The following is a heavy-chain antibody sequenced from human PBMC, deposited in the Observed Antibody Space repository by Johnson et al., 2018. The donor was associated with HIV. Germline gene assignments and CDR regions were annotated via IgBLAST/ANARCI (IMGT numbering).Heavy chain of an antibody. V-gene: IGHV3-7*01. J-gene: IGHJ3*02. CDR1: GFTFSSYA. CDR3: GRESTGASTAFDI. CDR2: INQNGNDK. D-gene: IGHD2-8*02. Sequence: VQLVESGGGLVQPGGSLRLSCAASGFTFSSYAMDWVRQTPGKGLAWVANINQNGNDKYYVDSVKGRFTISRDNAKNLLYLQMNSLRDEDTAVYYCGRESTGASTAFDIWGQGTMVTVSS.